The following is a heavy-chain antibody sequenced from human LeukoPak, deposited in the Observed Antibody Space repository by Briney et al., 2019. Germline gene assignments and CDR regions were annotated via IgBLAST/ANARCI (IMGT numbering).Heavy chain of an antibody. CDR1: GASIYTSSSY. CDR2: VYYTGST. CDR3: TTSRTNDCSSPSCYTDY. V-gene: IGHV4-39*01. J-gene: IGHJ4*02. Sequence: PSETLSLTCKVPGASIYTSSSYWGWIRQPPGKGLEWIASVYYTGSTYYSPSLKSRATISVDTSKNQFSLELNSVTAADTAVYYCTTSRTNDCSSPSCYTDYWGQGTLVTVSS. D-gene: IGHD2-2*02.